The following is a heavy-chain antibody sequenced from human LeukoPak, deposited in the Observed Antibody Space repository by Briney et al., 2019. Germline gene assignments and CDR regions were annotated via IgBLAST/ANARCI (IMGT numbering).Heavy chain of an antibody. V-gene: IGHV1-18*01. CDR1: GYTFTSYG. CDR2: ISAYNGNT. D-gene: IGHD3-3*01. CDR3: ARDRKPFWCEPGRVFNY. J-gene: IGHJ4*02. Sequence: ASVKVSCKASGYTFTSYGISWVRQAPGQGLEWMGWISAYNGNTNYAQKLQGRVTMTTDTSTSTAYMELRSLRSDDTAVYYCARDRKPFWCEPGRVFNYWGQGTLVTVSS.